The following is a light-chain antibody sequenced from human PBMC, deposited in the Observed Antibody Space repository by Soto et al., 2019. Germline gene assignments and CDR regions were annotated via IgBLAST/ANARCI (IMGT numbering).Light chain of an antibody. V-gene: IGLV2-14*01. Sequence: QSVLTQPASMSGSPGQSIPISCTGTSSDLGGYNYVSWYQQFTGKAPKVMIFELSHRPSGVSNRFSGSKSGSTASLTISGLQAEDEADYDCSSYTGSNTYVFGTGTKGTVL. CDR2: ELS. CDR3: SSYTGSNTYV. CDR1: SSDLGGYNY. J-gene: IGLJ1*01.